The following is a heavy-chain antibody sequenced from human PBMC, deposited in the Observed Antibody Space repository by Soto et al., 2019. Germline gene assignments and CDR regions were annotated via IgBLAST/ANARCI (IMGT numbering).Heavy chain of an antibody. D-gene: IGHD3-22*01. J-gene: IGHJ4*02. CDR3: RGYDSGGYNDY. Sequence: AGGSLRLSCAASGFTFSGSAMHWVRQASGKGLEWVGRIRSKANSYATAYAASVTGRFTISRDDSKNKAYLQMNSLKTEDTAVYYCRGYDSGGYNDYWGQGTLVTVSS. CDR1: GFTFSGSA. CDR2: IRSKANSYAT. V-gene: IGHV3-73*01.